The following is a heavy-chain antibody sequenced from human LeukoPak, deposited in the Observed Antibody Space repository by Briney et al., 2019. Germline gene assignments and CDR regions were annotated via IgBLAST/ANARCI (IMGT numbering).Heavy chain of an antibody. D-gene: IGHD2/OR15-2a*01. V-gene: IGHV1-24*01. CDR2: FDPEDGET. Sequence: ASVKVSCKASGYTFTSYGISWVRQAPGQGLEWMGGFDPEDGETIYAQKFQGRVTMTEDTSTDTAYMELSSLRSEDTAVYYCATTILQVGRNWFDPWGQGTLVTVSS. CDR1: GYTFTSYG. CDR3: ATTILQVGRNWFDP. J-gene: IGHJ5*02.